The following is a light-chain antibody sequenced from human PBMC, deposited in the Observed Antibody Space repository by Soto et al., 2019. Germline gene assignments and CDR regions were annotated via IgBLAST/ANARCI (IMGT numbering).Light chain of an antibody. Sequence: DIQRTQSPSTLSASVGDSVTITCRASQSISSWLAWYQQKPGKAPKLLIYDASSLESGVPSRFSGSGSGTEFTLTISSLQPDDFATYYCQQYNSHWTFGQGTKGEIK. CDR3: QQYNSHWT. J-gene: IGKJ1*01. V-gene: IGKV1-5*01. CDR2: DAS. CDR1: QSISSW.